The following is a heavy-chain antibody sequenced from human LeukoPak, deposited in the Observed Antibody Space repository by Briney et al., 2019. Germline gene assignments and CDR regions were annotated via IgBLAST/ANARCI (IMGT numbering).Heavy chain of an antibody. CDR1: GHTFTDYY. J-gene: IGHJ4*02. V-gene: IGHV1-2*02. CDR2: ISTSTGNT. Sequence: ASVKVSCKASGHTFTDYYIHWVRQAPGQGPEWMGWISTSTGNTKYTQKFQGRVTLTTDTSTSTAYMELSSLRSDDTAVYYCARDDNYGIFVNVDYWGQGTLVTVSS. D-gene: IGHD4-11*01. CDR3: ARDDNYGIFVNVDY.